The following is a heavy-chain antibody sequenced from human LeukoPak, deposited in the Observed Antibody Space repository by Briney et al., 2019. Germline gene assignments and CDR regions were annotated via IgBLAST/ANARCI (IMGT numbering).Heavy chain of an antibody. CDR1: GYTFTGYY. CDR3: AREGVGATEDYFYY. V-gene: IGHV1-18*04. D-gene: IGHD1-26*01. Sequence: GASVKVSCKASGYTFTGYYIYWVRQAPGQGLEWMGWISAYNGNTNYAQKLQGRVTMTTDTSTSTAYMELRSLRSDATAVYYCAREGVGATEDYFYYWGQGTLVTVSS. CDR2: ISAYNGNT. J-gene: IGHJ4*02.